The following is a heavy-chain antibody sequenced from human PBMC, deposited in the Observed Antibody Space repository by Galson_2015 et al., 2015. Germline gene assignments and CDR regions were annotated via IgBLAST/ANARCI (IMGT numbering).Heavy chain of an antibody. V-gene: IGHV3-11*03. D-gene: IGHD2-15*01. CDR3: ARGNDASSGPSWD. CDR1: GFTFRDSS. J-gene: IGHJ4*02. Sequence: SLRLSCAASGFTFRDSSLSWIRQAPGQGLQWVSYISSSGDNTHYADSVQGRFTISRDNAKNSLYLQMKRLRVDDTAMYYCARGNDASSGPSWDWGQGTLVTVS. CDR2: ISSSGDNT.